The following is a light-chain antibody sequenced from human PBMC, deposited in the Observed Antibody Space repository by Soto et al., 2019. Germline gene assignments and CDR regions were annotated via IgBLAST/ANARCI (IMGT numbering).Light chain of an antibody. Sequence: EVVLTQSPATLSLSPGERATLFCRASQTVTNYLAWYQQKPGQPPRLLIYNASSRATGVPARFSGSGSGTDFTLTISSLEPEDFAVYYCHQCYNWPTTFGQGTKVEIK. CDR2: NAS. CDR3: HQCYNWPTT. CDR1: QTVTNY. V-gene: IGKV3-11*01. J-gene: IGKJ2*01.